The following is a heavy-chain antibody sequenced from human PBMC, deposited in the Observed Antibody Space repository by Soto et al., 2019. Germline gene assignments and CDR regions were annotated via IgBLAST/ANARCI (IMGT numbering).Heavy chain of an antibody. V-gene: IGHV3-15*01. CDR1: GFMFSSAW. Sequence: EVQLVESGGDLVKPGGSLRLSCVTSGFMFSSAWMSWVRQAPGKGLEWVGRIKSKSDGGARDYAAPEKGRFSISRDDSKNTVYLQMNSLRAEDTAVYYCVEGWNDFWGQGTLVTVSS. CDR3: VEGWNDF. D-gene: IGHD1-1*01. J-gene: IGHJ4*02. CDR2: IKSKSDGGAR.